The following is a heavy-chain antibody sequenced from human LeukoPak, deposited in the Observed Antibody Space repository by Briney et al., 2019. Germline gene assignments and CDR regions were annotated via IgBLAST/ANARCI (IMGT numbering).Heavy chain of an antibody. CDR3: ARIFYGDYRRGFDY. V-gene: IGHV4-59*01. D-gene: IGHD4-17*01. J-gene: IGHJ4*02. CDR2: IYYSGST. CDR1: GGSISSYY. Sequence: PSETLSVTCTVYGGSISSYYWSWIRQPPGKGLEWIGYIYYSGSTNYNPSLKSRVTISIDTSKNQFSLKLSSLTAADTAVYYCARIFYGDYRRGFDYWGQGTLVTVSS.